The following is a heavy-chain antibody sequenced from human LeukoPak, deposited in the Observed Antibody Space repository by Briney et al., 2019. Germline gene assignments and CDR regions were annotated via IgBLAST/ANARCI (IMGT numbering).Heavy chain of an antibody. V-gene: IGHV3-11*01. CDR2: ISASGHSI. CDR3: ARDGMGSYDQ. J-gene: IGHJ4*02. D-gene: IGHD3-10*01. CDR1: GFTFSDFY. Sequence: GGSLRLSCAASGFTFSDFYMFWIRQAPGKGREWVSYISASGHSIYYGDSVKGRFTIARDNTKNSLYLQMNSLRAEDTAVYYCARDGMGSYDQWGQGTLVTVSS.